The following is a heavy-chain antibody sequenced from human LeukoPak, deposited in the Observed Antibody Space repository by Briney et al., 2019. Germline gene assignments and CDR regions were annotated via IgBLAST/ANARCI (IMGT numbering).Heavy chain of an antibody. CDR3: ARGVGVTIRTSNFDY. CDR2: ISTTSDYI. J-gene: IGHJ4*02. D-gene: IGHD1-26*01. V-gene: IGHV3-21*01. Sequence: GGSLRLSCAASGFTFSNYDMSGVRQAPGKGLVWVSSISTTSDYIYYAGSVKGRFTVSRDNAKNSLFLQMNSLRAEDTAVYYCARGVGVTIRTSNFDYWGQGTLVTAPS. CDR1: GFTFSNYD.